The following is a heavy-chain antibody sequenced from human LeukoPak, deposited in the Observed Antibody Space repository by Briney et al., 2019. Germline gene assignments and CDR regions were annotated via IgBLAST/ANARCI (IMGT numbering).Heavy chain of an antibody. CDR2: IYYSGST. D-gene: IGHD5/OR15-5a*01. V-gene: IGHV4-61*08. J-gene: IGHJ6*02. Sequence: PSETLSLTCTVSGGSVSSGAYYWSWIRQPPGKGLEWIGYIYYSGSTDYNPSLKSRVTISVDTSKNQFSLKLSSVTAADTAVYYCARHGPLYEYFYYNMDVWGQGTTVTVSS. CDR3: ARHGPLYEYFYYNMDV. CDR1: GGSVSSGAYY.